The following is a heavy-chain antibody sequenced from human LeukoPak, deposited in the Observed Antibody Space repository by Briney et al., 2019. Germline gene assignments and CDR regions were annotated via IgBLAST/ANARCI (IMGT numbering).Heavy chain of an antibody. J-gene: IGHJ4*02. CDR1: GFTFSSYS. D-gene: IGHD4/OR15-4a*01. CDR2: IISSSSTI. CDR3: ARARGAREYCDY. V-gene: IGHV3-48*01. Sequence: PGGSLRLSCAASGFTFSSYSMNWVRQAPGKGLEWVSYIISSSSTIYYADSVKGRFTISRDNAKNSLYLQMNSLRAEDTAVYYCARARGAREYCDYWGQGTLVTVSS.